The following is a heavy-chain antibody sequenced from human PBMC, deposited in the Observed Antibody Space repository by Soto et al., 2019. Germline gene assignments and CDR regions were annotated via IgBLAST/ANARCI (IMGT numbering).Heavy chain of an antibody. J-gene: IGHJ4*02. CDR2: VSHIGGT. CDR1: GGSISNSSYL. V-gene: IGHV4-39*01. D-gene: IGHD6-19*01. Sequence: SETLSLTCSVSGGSISNSSYLWGWVRQPPGKGLQWIGSVSHIGGTNYNPSLKSRLTISVGTSKTQSSLRLDSVTAADTAVYYCSRIAVSGTRTGFDYWGQGILVTVSS. CDR3: SRIAVSGTRTGFDY.